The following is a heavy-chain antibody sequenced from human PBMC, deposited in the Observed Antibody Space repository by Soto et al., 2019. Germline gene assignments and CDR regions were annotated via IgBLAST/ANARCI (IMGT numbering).Heavy chain of an antibody. V-gene: IGHV1-8*01. J-gene: IGHJ6*03. CDR3: ARLLVGDRWLRFEGSGTSYYYYYMDV. CDR1: GYTFTSYD. D-gene: IGHD5-12*01. Sequence: ASVKVSCKASGYTFTSYDINWVRQATGQGLEWMGWMNPNSGNTGYAQKFQGRVTMTRTTSISTAYMELSSLRSEDTAVYYCARLLVGDRWLRFEGSGTSYYYYYMDVWGKGTTVTVSS. CDR2: MNPNSGNT.